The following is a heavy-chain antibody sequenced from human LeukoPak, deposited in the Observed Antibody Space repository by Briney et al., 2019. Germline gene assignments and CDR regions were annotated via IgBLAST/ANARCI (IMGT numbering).Heavy chain of an antibody. J-gene: IGHJ5*02. Sequence: PSETLSLTCTVSGGSISSYYWSWIRQPPGKGLEWIGNIYYSGSTNYNPSLKSRVTISVDTSKNQFSLKLSSVTAADTAVYYCARLGAAVLDPWGQGTLVTVSS. CDR3: ARLGAAVLDP. V-gene: IGHV4-59*01. CDR2: IYYSGST. D-gene: IGHD2-15*01. CDR1: GGSISSYY.